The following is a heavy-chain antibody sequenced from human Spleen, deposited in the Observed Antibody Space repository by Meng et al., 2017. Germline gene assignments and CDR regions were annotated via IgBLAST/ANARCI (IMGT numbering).Heavy chain of an antibody. CDR3: ARSYGSGTYWYFDL. J-gene: IGHJ2*01. CDR2: INHSGST. D-gene: IGHD3-10*01. V-gene: IGHV4-34*01. CDR1: GGSFSDYY. Sequence: QGPLQQWGEGLLKPSETLSLTCVVSGGSFSDYYWSWIRQPPGKGLEWIGEINHSGSTNYNPSLESRATISVDTSQNNLSLKLSSVTAADTAVYYCARSYGSGTYWYFDLWGRGTLVTVSS.